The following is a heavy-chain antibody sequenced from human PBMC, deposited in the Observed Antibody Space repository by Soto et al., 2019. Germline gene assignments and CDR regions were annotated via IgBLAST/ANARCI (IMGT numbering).Heavy chain of an antibody. Sequence: QVQLVQSGAEVKKPGSSVKVSCKASGGTFSSYAISWVRQAPGQGLGWMGGIIPIFGTANYAQKFQGRVTITADESRSTASREVCSLTSENTAVDYFASSECRYGYTSDYWCQGALVTVSS. CDR2: IIPIFGTA. D-gene: IGHD5-18*01. CDR3: ASSECRYGYTSDY. V-gene: IGHV1-69*01. CDR1: GGTFSSYA. J-gene: IGHJ4*02.